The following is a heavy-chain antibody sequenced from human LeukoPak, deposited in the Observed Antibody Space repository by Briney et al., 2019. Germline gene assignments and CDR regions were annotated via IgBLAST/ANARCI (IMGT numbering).Heavy chain of an antibody. J-gene: IGHJ5*02. CDR2: INWNGGST. CDR1: GFAFHDYG. CDR3: ARDREIAVAGIFWFDP. Sequence: PGGSLRLSCAVSGFAFHDYGMSWVRQAPGKGLEWVSGINWNGGSTGYADSAKGRFSISRDNAKNSLYLQMNSLRVEDTAVYHCARDREIAVAGIFWFDPWGQGTLVTVSS. V-gene: IGHV3-20*01. D-gene: IGHD6-19*01.